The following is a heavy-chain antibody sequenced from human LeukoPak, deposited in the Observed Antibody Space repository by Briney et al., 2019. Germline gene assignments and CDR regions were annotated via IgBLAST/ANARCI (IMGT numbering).Heavy chain of an antibody. D-gene: IGHD3-10*01. Sequence: SETLSLTCAVYGGSFSGYYWSWIRQPPGKGLEWIGEINHSGSTYYNPSLKSRVTISVDTSKNQFSLKLSSVTAADTAVYYCARQTGYYYGSGSKPNNWFDPWGQGTLVTVSS. CDR1: GGSFSGYY. V-gene: IGHV4-34*01. J-gene: IGHJ5*02. CDR2: INHSGST. CDR3: ARQTGYYYGSGSKPNNWFDP.